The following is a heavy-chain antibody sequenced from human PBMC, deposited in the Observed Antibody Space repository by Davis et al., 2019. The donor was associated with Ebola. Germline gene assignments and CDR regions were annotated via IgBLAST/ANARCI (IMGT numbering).Heavy chain of an antibody. CDR3: ARVRYRRLLSGDY. J-gene: IGHJ4*02. CDR2: MNPNSGNT. D-gene: IGHD1-26*01. Sequence: AASVKVSCKASGYTFTSYDINWVRQATGQGLEWMGWMNPNSGNTGYAQKFQGRVTMTRNTSISTAYMELRSLRSDDTAVYYCARVRYRRLLSGDYWGQGTLVTVSS. V-gene: IGHV1-8*01. CDR1: GYTFTSYD.